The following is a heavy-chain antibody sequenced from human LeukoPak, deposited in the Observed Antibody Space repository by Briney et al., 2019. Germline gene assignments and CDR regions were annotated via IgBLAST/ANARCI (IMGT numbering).Heavy chain of an antibody. CDR1: GYTFTGYY. V-gene: IGHV1-2*02. CDR3: ATGYITPYAFDI. J-gene: IGHJ3*02. D-gene: IGHD2-15*01. Sequence: GASVKVSCKASGYTFTGYYMHWVRQAPGQGLEWMGWINPNSGGTNYAQKFQGRATMTEDTSTDTAYMELSSLRSEDTAVYYCATGYITPYAFDIWGQGTMVTVSS. CDR2: INPNSGGT.